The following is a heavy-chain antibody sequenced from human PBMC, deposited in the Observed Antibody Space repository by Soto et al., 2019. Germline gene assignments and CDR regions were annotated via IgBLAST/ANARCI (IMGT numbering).Heavy chain of an antibody. D-gene: IGHD2-21*02. CDR3: AREPYGDSQYFDY. J-gene: IGHJ4*02. CDR2: VSFDGKVT. V-gene: IGHV3-30*04. CDR1: GFTFNSLS. Sequence: QVQLVESGGGMAQAGTSLRLSCTGSGFTFNSLSLLWVRQGPDKGLEWVAVVSFDGKVTYYADSVKGRFTVSRDISKNTIYLQANSLRPEDTAVYYCAREPYGDSQYFDYWGQGTPVTVSS.